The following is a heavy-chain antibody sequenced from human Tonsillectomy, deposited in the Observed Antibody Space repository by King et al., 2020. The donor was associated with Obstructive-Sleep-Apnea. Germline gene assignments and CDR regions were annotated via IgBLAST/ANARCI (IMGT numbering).Heavy chain of an antibody. D-gene: IGHD1-20*01. CDR2: ITGGSDQI. CDR1: GFTFNTYV. J-gene: IGHJ4*02. CDR3: AERDNTWSFPKY. Sequence: QLVQSGGGLVQPGGSLRLSCAASGFTFNTYVMIWVRQAPGKGLEWVSAITGGSDQIFYTDSVKGRFTISRDNSKNTLYLQMNSLRAEDSALYYCAERDNTWSFPKYWGQGTLVTVSS. V-gene: IGHV3-23*04.